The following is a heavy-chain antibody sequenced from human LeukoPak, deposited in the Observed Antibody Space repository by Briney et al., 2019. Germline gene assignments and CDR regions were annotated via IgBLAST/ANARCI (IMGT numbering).Heavy chain of an antibody. CDR3: ATAHYYNTSGYYYDGDY. J-gene: IGHJ4*02. CDR2: ISAYNGGT. D-gene: IGHD3-22*01. Sequence: ASVKVSCKASGYTFTSYGISWVRQAPGQGLEWMGWISAYNGGTNYAQKFQGRVTITADESASTAYMELSSLRSEDTAVYYCATAHYYNTSGYYYDGDYWGQGTLVTVSS. V-gene: IGHV1-18*01. CDR1: GYTFTSYG.